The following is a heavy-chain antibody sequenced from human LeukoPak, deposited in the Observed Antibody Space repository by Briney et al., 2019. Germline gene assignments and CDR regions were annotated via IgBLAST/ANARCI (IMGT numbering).Heavy chain of an antibody. CDR1: GFTFSSYS. V-gene: IGHV3-48*01. Sequence: GGSLRLSCAASGFTFSSYSMNWVRQAPGKGLEWVSYISSSSSTIYYADSVKGRFTISRDNAKNSLYLQMNSLRAEDTAVYYCARDKIRELPDYWGQGALVTVSS. CDR3: ARDKIRELPDY. D-gene: IGHD1-26*01. CDR2: ISSSSSTI. J-gene: IGHJ4*02.